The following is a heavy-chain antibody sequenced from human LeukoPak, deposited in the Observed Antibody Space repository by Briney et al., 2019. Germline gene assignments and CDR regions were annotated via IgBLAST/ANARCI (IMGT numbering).Heavy chain of an antibody. V-gene: IGHV3-74*03. CDR1: GFTFSNSW. D-gene: IGHD3-22*01. J-gene: IGHJ4*02. Sequence: GGSLRLSCAASGFTFSNSWMHWVRQAPGKGLVWVSRVNSDGKTTTYADSVKGRFTISRDNAKNTLYLQMNSLSAEDTAVYYCVRDDDRPDNGLDYWGQGTLVTVSS. CDR3: VRDDDRPDNGLDY. CDR2: VNSDGKTT.